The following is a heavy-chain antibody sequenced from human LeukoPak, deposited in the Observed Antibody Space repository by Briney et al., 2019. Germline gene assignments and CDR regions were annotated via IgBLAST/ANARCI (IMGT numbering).Heavy chain of an antibody. V-gene: IGHV4-39*01. J-gene: IGHJ6*03. Sequence: SETLSLTYTVSGGSISSSSYYWGWIRQPPGKGLEWIGSIYYSGSTYYNPSLKSRVTISVDTSKNQFSLKLSSVTAADTAVYYCASFGTTNDYYYYYMDVWGKGTTVTVSS. CDR1: GGSISSSSYY. D-gene: IGHD3/OR15-3a*01. CDR3: ASFGTTNDYYYYYMDV. CDR2: IYYSGST.